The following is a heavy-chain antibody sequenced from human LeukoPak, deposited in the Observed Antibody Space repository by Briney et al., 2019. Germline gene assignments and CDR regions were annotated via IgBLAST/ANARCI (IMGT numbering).Heavy chain of an antibody. J-gene: IGHJ4*02. Sequence: SVKVSCKASGGTFSSYAISWVRQAPGQGLEWMGGIIPIFGTANYAQKFQGRVTITADESTSTAYMELSGLRSEDTAVYYCARTDLGNVAFDYWGQGTLVTVSS. CDR1: GGTFSSYA. CDR2: IIPIFGTA. CDR3: ARTDLGNVAFDY. V-gene: IGHV1-69*13. D-gene: IGHD2-2*03.